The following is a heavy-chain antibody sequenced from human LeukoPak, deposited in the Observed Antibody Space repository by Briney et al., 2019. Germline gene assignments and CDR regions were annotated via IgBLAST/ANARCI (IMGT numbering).Heavy chain of an antibody. CDR3: ARYGGSGWVIDN. Sequence: PSETLSLTCTVSGGSISTYWTWIRQPPGKGLEWIGYIYYTGATSYNPSLKSRVIISVDTSKKQFSLKLTSVTAADTAVYYCARYGGSGWVIDNWGQGTPATVSS. V-gene: IGHV4-59*08. CDR2: IYYTGAT. D-gene: IGHD6-19*01. J-gene: IGHJ4*02. CDR1: GGSISTY.